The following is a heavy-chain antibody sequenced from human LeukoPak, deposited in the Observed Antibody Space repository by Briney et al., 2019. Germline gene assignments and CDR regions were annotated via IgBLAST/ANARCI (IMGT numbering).Heavy chain of an antibody. J-gene: IGHJ4*02. V-gene: IGHV4-39*01. CDR1: GGSISSSSYY. D-gene: IGHD3-16*01. CDR2: IYYSGST. CDR3: ARRGRMAGRHFDY. Sequence: PSETLSLTCTVSGGSISSSSYYWGWIRQPPGKGLEWIGSIYYSGSTYYNPSLKSRVTISVDTSKNQFSLKLSSVTAADTAVYYCARRGRMAGRHFDYWGQGTLVTVSS.